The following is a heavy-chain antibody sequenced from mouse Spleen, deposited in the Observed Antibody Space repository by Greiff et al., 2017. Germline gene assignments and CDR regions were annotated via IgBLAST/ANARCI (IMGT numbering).Heavy chain of an antibody. V-gene: IGHV1-82*01. CDR1: GYAFSSSW. Sequence: QVQLKESGPELVKPGASVKISCKASGYAFSSSWMNWVKQRPGQGLEWIGRIYPGDGDTNYNGKFKGKATLTADKSSSTAYMQLSSLTSVDSAVYFCARERGWTHGDYYAMDYWGQGTSVTVSS. D-gene: IGHD2-3*01. CDR2: IYPGDGDT. CDR3: ARERGWTHGDYYAMDY. J-gene: IGHJ4*01.